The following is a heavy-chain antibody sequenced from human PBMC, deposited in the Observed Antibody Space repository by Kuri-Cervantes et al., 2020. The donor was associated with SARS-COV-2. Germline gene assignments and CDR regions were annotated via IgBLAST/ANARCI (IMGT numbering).Heavy chain of an antibody. J-gene: IGHJ4*02. Sequence: GSLRLSCAVSGGSISSSNWWSWVRQPPGKGLEWIGEIYHSGSTNYNPSLKSRVTISVDKSKNQFSLKLSSVTAADTAVYYCARATVTTIYFDYWGQGTLVTVSS. V-gene: IGHV4-4*02. D-gene: IGHD4-17*01. CDR1: GGSISSSNW. CDR3: ARATVTTIYFDY. CDR2: IYHSGST.